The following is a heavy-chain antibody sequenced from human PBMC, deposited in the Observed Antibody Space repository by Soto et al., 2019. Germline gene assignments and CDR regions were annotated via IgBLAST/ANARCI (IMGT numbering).Heavy chain of an antibody. V-gene: IGHV4-31*03. CDR3: ARDSRTSGYNWFVP. D-gene: IGHD3-10*01. Sequence: SETLSLTCTVSGGSISSGGNYWSWIRQHPGKGLEWIGYIYDSGSTYYNPSLKSRVTISVDTSKNQFSLKLSSVTAADTAVYYCARDSRTSGYNWFVPWGQGTLVTVST. CDR1: GGSISSGGNY. J-gene: IGHJ5*02. CDR2: IYDSGST.